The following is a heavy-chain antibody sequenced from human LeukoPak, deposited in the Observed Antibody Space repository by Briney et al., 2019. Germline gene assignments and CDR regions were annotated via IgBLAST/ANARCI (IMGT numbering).Heavy chain of an antibody. J-gene: IGHJ4*02. D-gene: IGHD1-1*01. Sequence: GRSLRLSCAASGFTFSSYAMHWVRQAPGKGLEWVAVISYDGSNKYYADSVKGRFTISRDNSKNTLYLQMNSLRAEDTAVYYCARDPPGGRTSGYFDYWGQGTLVTVSS. CDR2: ISYDGSNK. CDR1: GFTFSSYA. CDR3: ARDPPGGRTSGYFDY. V-gene: IGHV3-30-3*01.